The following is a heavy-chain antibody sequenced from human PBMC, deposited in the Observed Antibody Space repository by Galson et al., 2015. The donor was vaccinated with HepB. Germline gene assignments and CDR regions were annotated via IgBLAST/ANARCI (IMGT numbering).Heavy chain of an antibody. D-gene: IGHD5-12*01. CDR2: IYNGGST. V-gene: IGHV3-53*04. J-gene: IGHJ4*02. CDR1: GFTVSSNY. Sequence: SLRLSCAASGFTVSSNYMSWVRQAPGKGLEWVSVIYNGGSTYYADAVKGRFTISRHNSTNTLYLQMNSLRAEDTAVYYCARGIVAAKGWGQGTLVTVSS. CDR3: ARGIVAAKG.